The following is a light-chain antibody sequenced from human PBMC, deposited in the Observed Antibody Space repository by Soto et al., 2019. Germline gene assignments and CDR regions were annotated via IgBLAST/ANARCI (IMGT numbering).Light chain of an antibody. V-gene: IGKV1-17*03. Sequence: DIQMTQSPSAMSASVGDRVTITCRASQGITKSLVWFQQKPGKVPKRLMYAASSLQSGVPSRFSGSGSGTEFTLTTSSLQPEDSATYYCLQYSSYPVTFGGGTEVEIK. J-gene: IGKJ4*01. CDR3: LQYSSYPVT. CDR1: QGITKS. CDR2: AAS.